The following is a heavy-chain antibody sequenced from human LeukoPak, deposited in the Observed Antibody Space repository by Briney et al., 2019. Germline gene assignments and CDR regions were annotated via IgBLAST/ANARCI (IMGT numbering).Heavy chain of an antibody. D-gene: IGHD7-27*01. CDR3: TTGVSRLGNH. V-gene: IGHV3-30*03. Sequence: GGSLRLSCAASGFTFNSCGMHWVRQAPGKGLEWVAVISYDGSDKDYTDSVKGRFTISRDNSKNTLYLQMNSLKTEDTAVYYCTTGVSRLGNHWGQGTLVTVSS. J-gene: IGHJ5*02. CDR1: GFTFNSCG. CDR2: ISYDGSDK.